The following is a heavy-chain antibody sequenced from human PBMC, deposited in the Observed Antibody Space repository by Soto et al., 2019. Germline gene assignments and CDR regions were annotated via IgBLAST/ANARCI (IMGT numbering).Heavy chain of an antibody. Sequence: SETRSLTCAVSCDSINSSNWWSWVRQPPVKGLEWIGQISHSGSTNYNPSLTSRVTISVDQSKNHFSLKLTSVTAADTAVYYCAARHFWSGPWNHTRLDYLGQGTLVKVS. D-gene: IGHD3-3*02. CDR2: ISHSGST. CDR3: AARHFWSGPWNHTRLDY. CDR1: CDSINSSNW. V-gene: IGHV4-4*02. J-gene: IGHJ4*02.